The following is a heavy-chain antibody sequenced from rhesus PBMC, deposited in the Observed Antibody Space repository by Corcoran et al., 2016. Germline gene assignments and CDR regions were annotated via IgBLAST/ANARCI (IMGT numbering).Heavy chain of an antibody. V-gene: IGHV2-1*01. J-gene: IGHJ4*01. Sequence: QVTLKESGPALVKPTQTLTLTCILSGFSLKTTGLGVGWIRQHPGKTLEWLAHIYWDDDKRLSTSLKSRLTISKDTSKNQVVLTMTNMDPVDTATYYCTRYLRSNFYFDYWGQGVLVTVSS. CDR1: GFSLKTTGLG. CDR3: TRYLRSNFYFDY. D-gene: IGHD2-15*01. CDR2: IYWDDDK.